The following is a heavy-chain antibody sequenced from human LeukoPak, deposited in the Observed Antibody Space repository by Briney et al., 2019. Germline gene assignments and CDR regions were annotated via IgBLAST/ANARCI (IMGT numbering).Heavy chain of an antibody. V-gene: IGHV3-30-3*01. CDR3: ARGRQQLV. J-gene: IGHJ4*02. Sequence: GSLRLSCAASGFTFSSYAMHWARQAPGKGLEWVAVISYDGSNKYYADSVKGRFTISRDNSKNTLYLQMNSLRAEDTAVYYCARGRQQLVWGQGTLVTVSS. D-gene: IGHD6-13*01. CDR2: ISYDGSNK. CDR1: GFTFSSYA.